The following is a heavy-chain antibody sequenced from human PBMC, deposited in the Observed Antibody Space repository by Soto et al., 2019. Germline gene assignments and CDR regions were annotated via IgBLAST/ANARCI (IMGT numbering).Heavy chain of an antibody. CDR2: IIPIYGTA. CDR1: GGTFSSYP. Sequence: SVQVSCKACGGTFSSYPIRGVRPSRGQGLASMGGIIPIYGTANYAHKLQGRVTSTADKSTGTAYMELSSLRSEDTAVYYWGRDHNGDYAPDYWGQGTLVTVSS. V-gene: IGHV1-69*06. D-gene: IGHD1-7*01. CDR3: GRDHNGDYAPDY. J-gene: IGHJ4*02.